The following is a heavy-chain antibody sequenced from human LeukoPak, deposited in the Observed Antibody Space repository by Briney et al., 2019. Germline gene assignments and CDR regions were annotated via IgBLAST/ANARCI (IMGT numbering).Heavy chain of an antibody. D-gene: IGHD3-16*01. J-gene: IGHJ6*03. CDR1: GFTFSNSA. CDR3: VKDGSWGGYYFYFYIDV. V-gene: IGHV3-23*01. CDR2: ISASGHYT. Sequence: GGSLRLSCEASGFTFSNSAMAWVRQAPGKGLEWVSGISASGHYTYNADSGKGRFTISRDNSKNTLYLQMDSLRAEDTALYFCVKDGSWGGYYFYFYIDVWGKGTTVTVSS.